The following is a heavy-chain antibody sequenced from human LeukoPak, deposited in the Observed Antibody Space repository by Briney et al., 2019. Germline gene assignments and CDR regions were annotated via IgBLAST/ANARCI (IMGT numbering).Heavy chain of an antibody. CDR3: ARGVYYHDSSGYYTHAEYFQH. CDR1: GYSFTSYW. V-gene: IGHV5-51*01. D-gene: IGHD3-22*01. CDR2: IYPGDSDT. Sequence: GESLKISCKGSGYSFTSYWIGWVRQMPGKGLEWMGIIYPGDSDTRYSPSFQGQVTISADKSISTAYLQWSSLKASDTAMYYCARGVYYHDSSGYYTHAEYFQHWGQGTLVTVSS. J-gene: IGHJ1*01.